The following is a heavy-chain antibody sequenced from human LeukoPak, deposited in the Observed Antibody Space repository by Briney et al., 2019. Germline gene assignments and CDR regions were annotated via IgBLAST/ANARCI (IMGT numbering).Heavy chain of an antibody. CDR1: GGSISSSSYY. CDR2: IYYSGST. CDR3: ARDQGGVVRGVIDWFDP. Sequence: SETLSLTCTVSGGSISSSSYYWGWIRQPPGKGLEWIGSIYYSGSTYYNPSLKSRVTISVDTSKNQFSLKLSSVTAADTAVYYCARDQGGVVRGVIDWFDPWGQGALVTVSS. J-gene: IGHJ5*02. D-gene: IGHD3-10*01. V-gene: IGHV4-39*02.